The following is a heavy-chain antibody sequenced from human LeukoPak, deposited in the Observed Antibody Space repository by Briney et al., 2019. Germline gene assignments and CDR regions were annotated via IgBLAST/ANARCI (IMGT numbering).Heavy chain of an antibody. CDR2: ISYDGSNE. J-gene: IGHJ4*02. D-gene: IGHD3-22*01. CDR3: ARGSPDSSGYRTFFDY. Sequence: PGRSLRLSCVASGFTFSSYAMHWVRQAPGKGLEWVAVISYDGSNEYYADSVKGRFTISRDNSKNTLYLQMSSLRVEDTAVYYCARGSPDSSGYRTFFDYWGQGTLVTVSS. CDR1: GFTFSSYA. V-gene: IGHV3-30*04.